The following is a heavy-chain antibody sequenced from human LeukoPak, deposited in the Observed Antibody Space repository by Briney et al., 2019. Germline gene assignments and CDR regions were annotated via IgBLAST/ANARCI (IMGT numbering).Heavy chain of an antibody. V-gene: IGHV4-61*08. D-gene: IGHD3-22*01. CDR2: IYTSGST. J-gene: IGHJ4*02. Sequence: SETLSLTCTVSGGSIRSFDNYWFWIRQPPGKGLEWIGRIYTSGSTIYNPSLKSRVTISVDTSKNQFSLKLSSVTAADTAVYYCARVSPPSYYYDSSGHFDYWGQGTLATVSS. CDR3: ARVSPPSYYYDSSGHFDY. CDR1: GGSIRSFDNY.